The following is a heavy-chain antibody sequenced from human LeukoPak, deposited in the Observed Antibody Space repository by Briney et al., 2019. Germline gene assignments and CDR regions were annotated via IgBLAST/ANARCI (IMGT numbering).Heavy chain of an antibody. Sequence: GGSLRLSCAASGFTFSSYSMNWVRQAPGKGLEWVSSISSSSTYIFYADSVKGRFTISRDNAKNSLYLQMNSLRAEDTAVYYCASSLYYDGSGYHDYWGQGTLVTVSS. D-gene: IGHD3-22*01. J-gene: IGHJ4*02. CDR2: ISSSSTYI. V-gene: IGHV3-21*01. CDR1: GFTFSSYS. CDR3: ASSLYYDGSGYHDY.